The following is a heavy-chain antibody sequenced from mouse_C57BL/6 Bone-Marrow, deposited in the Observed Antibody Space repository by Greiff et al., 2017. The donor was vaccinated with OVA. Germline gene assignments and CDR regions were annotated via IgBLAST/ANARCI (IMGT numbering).Heavy chain of an antibody. CDR1: GFTFSSYT. D-gene: IGHD1-1*01. CDR3: ARLYGSSPGWYFDG. V-gene: IGHV5-9*01. J-gene: IGHJ1*03. Sequence: EVKLVESGGGLVKPGGSLKLSCAASGFTFSSYTMSWVRQTPEKRLEWVATISGGGGNTYYPDSVKGRFTISRDNAKNTLYLQMSSLRSEDTALYYCARLYGSSPGWYFDGWGTGTTVTVSS. CDR2: ISGGGGNT.